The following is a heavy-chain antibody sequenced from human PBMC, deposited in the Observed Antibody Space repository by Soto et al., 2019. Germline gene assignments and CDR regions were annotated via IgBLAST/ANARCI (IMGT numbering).Heavy chain of an antibody. CDR3: AKDSAISYNYYKDV. J-gene: IGHJ6*03. Sequence: GGSLRLSCVASGFTFSNYAMSWVRQVPGKGLEWVASIRGGGDYTQHADSVQGRFTISRDNSWNTLYLQMNSLRAEDAAVYYCAKDSAISYNYYKDVWGKGTTVTVSS. CDR2: IRGGGDYT. V-gene: IGHV3-23*01. CDR1: GFTFSNYA.